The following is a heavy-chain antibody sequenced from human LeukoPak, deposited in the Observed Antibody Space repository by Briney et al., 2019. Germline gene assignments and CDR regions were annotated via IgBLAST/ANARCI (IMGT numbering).Heavy chain of an antibody. J-gene: IGHJ5*02. Sequence: GGSLRLSCAASGFTFSSYSMNWVRQAPGKGLEWVSSISSSSSYIYYADSVKGRFTISRDNAKNSLYLQMNSLRAEDTAVYYCARDAASGNNWFGPWGQGTLVTVSS. CDR1: GFTFSSYS. CDR3: ARDAASGNNWFGP. D-gene: IGHD3-3*01. V-gene: IGHV3-21*01. CDR2: ISSSSSYI.